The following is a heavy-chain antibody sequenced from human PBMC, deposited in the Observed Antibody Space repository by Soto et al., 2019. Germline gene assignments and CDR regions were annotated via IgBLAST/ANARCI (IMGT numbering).Heavy chain of an antibody. CDR3: AGDSLITIFGGGMDV. V-gene: IGHV3-53*01. J-gene: IGHJ6*02. D-gene: IGHD3-3*01. CDR1: GFTVSSNY. Sequence: SGGSLSLSCAASGFTVSSNYMSWVRQAPGKGLEWVSVIYSGGSTYYADSVKGRFTISRDNSKNTLYLQMNSLRAEDTAVYYCAGDSLITIFGGGMDVWGQGTTVTVSS. CDR2: IYSGGST.